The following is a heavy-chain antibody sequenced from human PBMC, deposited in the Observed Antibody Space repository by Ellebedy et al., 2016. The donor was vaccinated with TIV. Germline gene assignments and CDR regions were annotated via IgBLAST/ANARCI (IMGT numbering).Heavy chain of an antibody. D-gene: IGHD3-10*01. CDR1: GFTFSSYA. CDR2: ISGSGGST. CDR3: AKEGDGSGSYYYYYYGMDV. Sequence: GGSLRLSXAASGFTFSSYAMSWVRQAPGKGLEWVSAISGSGGSTYYADSVKGRFTISRDNSKNTLYLQMNSLRAEDTAVYYCAKEGDGSGSYYYYYYGMDVWGQGTTVTVSS. V-gene: IGHV3-23*01. J-gene: IGHJ6*02.